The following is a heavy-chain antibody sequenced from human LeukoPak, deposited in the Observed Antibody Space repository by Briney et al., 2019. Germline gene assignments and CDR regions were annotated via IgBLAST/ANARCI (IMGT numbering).Heavy chain of an antibody. Sequence: ASVKVSCKASGYTFTGYYMHWVRQAPGQGLEWMGRINPNSGGTNYAQKFQGRVTMTRDTSISTAYMELSRLRSDDTAVYYCARVGIEVVPAAIDGMDVWGQGTTVTVSS. CDR2: INPNSGGT. D-gene: IGHD2-2*01. J-gene: IGHJ6*02. CDR3: ARVGIEVVPAAIDGMDV. CDR1: GYTFTGYY. V-gene: IGHV1-2*06.